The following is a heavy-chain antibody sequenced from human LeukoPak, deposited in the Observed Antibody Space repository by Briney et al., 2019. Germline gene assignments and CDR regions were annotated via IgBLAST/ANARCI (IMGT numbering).Heavy chain of an antibody. CDR1: GGTFSSYA. V-gene: IGHV1-69*05. J-gene: IGHJ3*02. CDR2: IIPIFGTA. D-gene: IGHD5-24*01. CDR3: ASEMATIAGDAFDI. Sequence: ASVKVSCKASGGTFSSYAISWVRQAPGQGLEWMGRIIPIFGTANYAQKFQGRVTITTDESTSTAYMELSSLRSEDTAVYYCASEMATIAGDAFDIWGQGTMVTFSS.